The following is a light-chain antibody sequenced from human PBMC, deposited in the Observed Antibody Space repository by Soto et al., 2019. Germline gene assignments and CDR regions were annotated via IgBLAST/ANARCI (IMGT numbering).Light chain of an antibody. CDR3: QSYNDWPFT. CDR1: ESLSTY. V-gene: IGKV3-15*01. J-gene: IGKJ2*01. Sequence: EIVMTQSPATLSVSPGERVTLSRRASESLSTYLAWYQQKPGQAPRLLTYGASTKATGIPARFSGSGSATDFTLTISSLQSEDFAVYYCQSYNDWPFTFGQGTKLEI. CDR2: GAS.